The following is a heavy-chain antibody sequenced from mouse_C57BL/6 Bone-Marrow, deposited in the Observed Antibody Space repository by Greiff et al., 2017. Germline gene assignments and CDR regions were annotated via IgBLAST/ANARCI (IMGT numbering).Heavy chain of an antibody. CDR3: ARKLSPDYYAMDY. V-gene: IGHV1-82*01. J-gene: IGHJ4*01. D-gene: IGHD3-2*02. CDR1: GYAFSSSW. CDR2: IYPGDGDT. Sequence: VKLQQSGPELVKPGASVKISCKASGYAFSSSWMNWVKQRPGKGLEWIGRIYPGDGDTNYNGKFKGKATLTADKSSSTASMQLSSLTSEDTAVYFCARKLSPDYYAMDYWGQGTSVTVSS.